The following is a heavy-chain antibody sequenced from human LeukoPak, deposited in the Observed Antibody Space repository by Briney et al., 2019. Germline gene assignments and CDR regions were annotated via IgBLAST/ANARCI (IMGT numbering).Heavy chain of an antibody. Sequence: ASVKVSCKASGYTFTGNYMHWVRQAPGQGLEWMGWISAYNDNTNYAQKLQGRVTMTTDTSTSTAYMDLRSLRSDDTAVYYCARFRAGVGEPYGDYWGQGTLVTVSS. CDR1: GYTFTGNY. V-gene: IGHV1-18*04. CDR3: ARFRAGVGEPYGDY. CDR2: ISAYNDNT. J-gene: IGHJ4*02. D-gene: IGHD3-10*01.